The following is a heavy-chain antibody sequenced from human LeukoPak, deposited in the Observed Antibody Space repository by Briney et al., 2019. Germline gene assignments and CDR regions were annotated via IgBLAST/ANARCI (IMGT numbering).Heavy chain of an antibody. Sequence: ASVKVSCKASGYTFTGYFMHWVRQAPGQGLERIGWINPNIGATKYARKFQGRVTMTRDTSISTAYMEVSRLRSDDTAVYYCARGQLTDDLDYWGQGTLVTVSS. CDR1: GYTFTGYF. CDR3: ARGQLTDDLDY. V-gene: IGHV1-2*02. J-gene: IGHJ4*02. D-gene: IGHD1-14*01. CDR2: INPNIGAT.